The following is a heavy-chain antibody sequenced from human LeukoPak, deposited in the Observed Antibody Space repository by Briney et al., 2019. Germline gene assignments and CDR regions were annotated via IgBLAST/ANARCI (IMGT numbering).Heavy chain of an antibody. D-gene: IGHD2-2*01. J-gene: IGHJ6*04. CDR2: IYYNWST. Sequence: SETLSLTCTVSGGSISSYYWSWIRQPPGKGLEWIGYIYYNWSTNYNPSLKSRVTISVDTSKNQFSLKLSSVTAADTAVYYCARGKTDIVVVPADVWGKGTTVTVSS. CDR3: ARGKTDIVVVPADV. V-gene: IGHV4-59*01. CDR1: GGSISSYY.